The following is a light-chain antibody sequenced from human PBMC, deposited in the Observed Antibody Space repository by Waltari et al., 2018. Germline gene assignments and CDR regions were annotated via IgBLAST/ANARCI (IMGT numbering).Light chain of an antibody. Sequence: DIVMTQSPDSLSVSLGERAPIHCKSSQTLLYNSNNKNYLAWYQQKPGQPPKLLVYWASTRESGVPDRIRGSGSGTDFTLTIDTLQTEDVAIYYCQQYYSAPYTFGQGTKLEI. CDR3: QQYYSAPYT. J-gene: IGKJ2*01. CDR2: WAS. V-gene: IGKV4-1*01. CDR1: QTLLYNSNNKNY.